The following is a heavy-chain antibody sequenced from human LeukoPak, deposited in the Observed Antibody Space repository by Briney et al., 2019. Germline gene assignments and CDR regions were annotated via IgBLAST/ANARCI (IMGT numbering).Heavy chain of an antibody. J-gene: IGHJ4*02. D-gene: IGHD1-26*01. Sequence: SETLSLTCAVYGGSFSGYYWSWIRQPPGKELEWIGEINHSGSTNYNPSLKSRVTISVDTSKNQFSLKLSSVTAADTAVYYCARAIHFSGEIDYWGQGTLVTVSS. V-gene: IGHV4-34*01. CDR2: INHSGST. CDR1: GGSFSGYY. CDR3: ARAIHFSGEIDY.